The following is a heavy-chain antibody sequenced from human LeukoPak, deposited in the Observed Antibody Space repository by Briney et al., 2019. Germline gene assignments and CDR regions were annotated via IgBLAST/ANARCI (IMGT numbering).Heavy chain of an antibody. J-gene: IGHJ4*02. Sequence: GGSLRLSCAAPGFTFSSYAITWVRQAPGKGLEWVSYISGSGGNTYYADSVKGRFTISRDNSKTTLYLQMNSLRAEDTAVYYCARIYPGVAAAGSTGPFDYWGQGTLVTVSS. V-gene: IGHV3-23*01. CDR1: GFTFSSYA. CDR3: ARIYPGVAAAGSTGPFDY. D-gene: IGHD6-13*01. CDR2: ISGSGGNT.